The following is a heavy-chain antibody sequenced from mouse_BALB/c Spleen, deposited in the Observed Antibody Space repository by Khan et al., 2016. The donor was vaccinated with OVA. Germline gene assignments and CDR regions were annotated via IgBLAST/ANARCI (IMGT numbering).Heavy chain of an antibody. CDR2: IGSGGDYT. CDR3: ASHLTGSFAY. J-gene: IGHJ3*01. CDR1: GFIFSSYS. Sequence: DVQLVESGGDLVKPGGSLKLSCAASGFIFSSYSMSWVRQTPDKRLEWVATIGSGGDYTYYPDSVTGRFTISRDDAKNTLYLQMSSLTSDDTAMYYCASHLTGSFAYGGQGTLVTVSA. V-gene: IGHV5-6*01. D-gene: IGHD4-1*01.